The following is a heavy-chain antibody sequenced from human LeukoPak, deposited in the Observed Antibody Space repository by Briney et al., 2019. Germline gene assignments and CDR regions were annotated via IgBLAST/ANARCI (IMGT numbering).Heavy chain of an antibody. CDR1: GFTFSSYE. CDR2: ISSSGSTK. Sequence: GGSLRLSCAASGFTFSSYEMNWVRQAPGKGLEWVSYISSSGSTKYYADSVKGRFTISRDNAKNSLYLQMNSLRAEDTAVYYCARDRAIAVDVGVDYWGQGTLVTVSS. J-gene: IGHJ4*02. D-gene: IGHD6-19*01. CDR3: ARDRAIAVDVGVDY. V-gene: IGHV3-48*03.